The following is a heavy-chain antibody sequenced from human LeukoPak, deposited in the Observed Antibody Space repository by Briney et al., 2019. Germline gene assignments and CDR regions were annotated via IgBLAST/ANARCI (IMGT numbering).Heavy chain of an antibody. CDR2: IRYDGSNK. D-gene: IGHD1-26*01. J-gene: IGHJ4*02. CDR3: AKADGGSYPLDY. Sequence: GGSLRLSCAASGFTFSSYGMHWVRQAPGTGLEWVAFIRYDGSNKYYADSVKGRFTISRDNSKNTLYLQMNSLRAEDTAVYYCAKADGGSYPLDYWGQGPLVTVCS. V-gene: IGHV3-30*02. CDR1: GFTFSSYG.